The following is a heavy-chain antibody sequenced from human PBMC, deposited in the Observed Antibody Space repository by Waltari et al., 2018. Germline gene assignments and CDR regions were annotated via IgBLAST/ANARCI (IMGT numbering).Heavy chain of an antibody. V-gene: IGHV1-69*12. CDR3: ARGSSEAFGGVIVLDP. CDR1: GGTFSSYA. Sequence: QVQLVQSGAEVKKPGSSVTVSCKASGGTFSSYAISWLRQAPGQGLEWMGGIIPIFGTANYAQKFQGRVTITADESTSTAYMELSSLRSEDTAVYYCARGSSEAFGGVIVLDPWGQGTLVTVSS. J-gene: IGHJ5*02. D-gene: IGHD3-16*02. CDR2: IIPIFGTA.